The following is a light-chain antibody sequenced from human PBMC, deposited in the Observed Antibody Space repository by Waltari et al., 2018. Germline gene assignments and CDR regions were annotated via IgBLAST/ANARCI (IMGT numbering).Light chain of an antibody. V-gene: IGKV3-11*01. Sequence: EVVLTQSPATLSLSPGERATLSCRASHSVSNLLAWYQQKPGQAPRLLIYDASNTATGIPARFSGSGSGTDFTLTISSLEPEDFATYYCQQSYSTWTFGQGTKVEIK. CDR1: HSVSNL. CDR2: DAS. CDR3: QQSYSTWT. J-gene: IGKJ1*01.